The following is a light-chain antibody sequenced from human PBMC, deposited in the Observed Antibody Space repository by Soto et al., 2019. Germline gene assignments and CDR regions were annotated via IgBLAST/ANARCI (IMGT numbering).Light chain of an antibody. V-gene: IGKV1-5*01. CDR1: QSISSW. CDR3: QQYNSYLLT. Sequence: DIQMTQSPSTLSASVGDRVTITCRASQSISSWLAWYQQRPGKAPKLLIYDASSLESGVPSRFSGSGSGTEFTLTISSLQPDDFATYYCQQYNSYLLTFGGGTKVDIK. J-gene: IGKJ4*01. CDR2: DAS.